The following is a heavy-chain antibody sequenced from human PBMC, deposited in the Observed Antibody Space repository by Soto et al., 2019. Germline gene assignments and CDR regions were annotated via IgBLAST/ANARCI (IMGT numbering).Heavy chain of an antibody. V-gene: IGHV1-69*01. CDR3: ARMPSGVHYDSSGLIKNTNF. Sequence: QVQLVQSGAEVKKPGSSVKVSCKASGGTFSSYAISWVRQAPGQGLEWMGGIIPIFGTANYAQKFQGRVRGAADEATSTAYMELSSLRSEYMAVYYWARMPSGVHYDSSGLIKNTNFWGQGTLVTVSS. J-gene: IGHJ4*02. CDR2: IIPIFGTA. CDR1: GGTFSSYA. D-gene: IGHD3-22*01.